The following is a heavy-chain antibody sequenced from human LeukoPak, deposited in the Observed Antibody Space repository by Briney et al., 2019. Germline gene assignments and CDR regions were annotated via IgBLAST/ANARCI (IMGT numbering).Heavy chain of an antibody. D-gene: IGHD4-23*01. V-gene: IGHV3-30*02. CDR2: IRYDGSNK. J-gene: IGHJ4*02. CDR3: AKDVHFGNVRAPRFDY. CDR1: GFAFSSYG. Sequence: GGSLRLSCAASGFAFSSYGMHWVRQAPGKGLEWVAFIRYDGSNKHYADSVKGRFTISRDNSKNTLYLQMNSLRAEDTAVYYCAKDVHFGNVRAPRFDYWGQGTLVTVSS.